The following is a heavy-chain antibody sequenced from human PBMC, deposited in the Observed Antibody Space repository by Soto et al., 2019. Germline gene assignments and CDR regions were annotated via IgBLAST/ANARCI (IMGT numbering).Heavy chain of an antibody. CDR3: SSGSLRGGNWYFDL. Sequence: QVQLQQSGPGLVKPSQTLSLPCAISGDSVSRNTATWNWIRQSPSRGLEWLGRTYYRSKWYNDHVVSVKSPLTINADTSKNQFSLQVNSVTPEDTAVYYCSSGSLRGGNWYFDLWGRGTLVTVSS. CDR1: GDSVSRNTAT. J-gene: IGHJ2*01. CDR2: TYYRSKWYN. D-gene: IGHD3-10*01. V-gene: IGHV6-1*01.